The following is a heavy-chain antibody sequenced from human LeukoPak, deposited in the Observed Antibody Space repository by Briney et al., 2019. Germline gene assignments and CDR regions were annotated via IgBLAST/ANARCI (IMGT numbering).Heavy chain of an antibody. D-gene: IGHD6-19*01. CDR1: GFTVSSNY. Sequence: RPGGSLRLSCAASGFTVSSNYMSWVRQAPGKGLEWVSVIYSGGTTYYADSVKGRFTISRDNSKNTLYLQMNSLRAEDTAVYYCARSTRIAVAPLQTWGQGTLVTVSS. V-gene: IGHV3-66*01. CDR2: IYSGGTT. CDR3: ARSTRIAVAPLQT. J-gene: IGHJ5*02.